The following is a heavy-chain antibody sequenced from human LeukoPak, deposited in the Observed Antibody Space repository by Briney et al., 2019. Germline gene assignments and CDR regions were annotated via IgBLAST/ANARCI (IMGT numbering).Heavy chain of an antibody. Sequence: SETLSLTCAVYGGSFSGYYWSWIRQPPGKGLEWIGEINHSGSTNYNPSLKSRVTISVDTSKNQFSLKLSSVTAADTAVYYCARGHRGAYGDYWGQGTPVTVSS. CDR1: GGSFSGYY. D-gene: IGHD5-12*01. J-gene: IGHJ4*02. CDR2: INHSGST. CDR3: ARGHRGAYGDY. V-gene: IGHV4-34*01.